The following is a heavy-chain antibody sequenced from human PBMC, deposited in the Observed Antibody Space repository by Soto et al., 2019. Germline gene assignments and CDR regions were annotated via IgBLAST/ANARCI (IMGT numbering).Heavy chain of an antibody. CDR1: GFTFFNYW. Sequence: GGSLRLSCAASGFTFFNYWMYWVRQAPGKGLVWVSRINGEGTIINYADSVKGRFTISRDNAKNTLYLQMNSLRVDDTAVYYCVRDSGGSYWGQGTPVTVS. D-gene: IGHD2-15*01. CDR2: INGEGTII. CDR3: VRDSGGSY. V-gene: IGHV3-74*01. J-gene: IGHJ4*02.